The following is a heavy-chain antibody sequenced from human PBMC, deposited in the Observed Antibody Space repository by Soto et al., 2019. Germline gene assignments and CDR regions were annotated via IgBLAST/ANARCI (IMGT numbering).Heavy chain of an antibody. V-gene: IGHV1-69*08. D-gene: IGHD3-16*01. CDR2: IIPILDTT. CDR3: XXGGFARGPXXDHNYYYSDVDV. J-gene: IGHJ6*02. CDR1: GGTFSSYT. Sequence: QVQLVQSGAEVKKPGSSVKVSCKASGGTFSSYTISWVRQAPGQGLDWMGRIIPILDTTTYAQRFQGRVTITADKSTDXAXXXXSSLXPXDXAXXXCXXGGFARGPXXDHNYYYSDVDVWGQGTTVTVSS.